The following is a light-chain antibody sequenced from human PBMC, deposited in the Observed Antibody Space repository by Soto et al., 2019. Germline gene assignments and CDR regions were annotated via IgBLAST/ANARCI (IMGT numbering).Light chain of an antibody. J-gene: IGKJ2*01. CDR3: HQYNSYPYT. CDR2: RAS. V-gene: IGKV1-5*03. CDR1: QTISIW. Sequence: DIQMTQSPSPLSAAVGDRVTITCRASQTISIWVAWYQQRPGKAPNLLIYRASTLESGVPSRFSGSGSGTEFTLTINSLQPDDFATYYCHQYNSYPYTFGQGTKLDIK.